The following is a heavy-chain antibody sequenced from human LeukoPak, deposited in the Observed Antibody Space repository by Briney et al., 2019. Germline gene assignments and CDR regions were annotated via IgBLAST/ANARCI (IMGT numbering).Heavy chain of an antibody. CDR3: ARGYCSSTSCYLDNWFDP. CDR1: GYTFTSYG. CDR2: ISAYNGNT. D-gene: IGHD2-2*01. V-gene: IGHV1-18*01. J-gene: IGHJ5*02. Sequence: ASVKVSCTASGYTFTSYGISWVRQAPGQGLEWMGWISAYNGNTNYAQKLQGRVTMTTDTSTSTAYMELRSLRSDDTAVYYCARGYCSSTSCYLDNWFDPWGQGTLVTVSS.